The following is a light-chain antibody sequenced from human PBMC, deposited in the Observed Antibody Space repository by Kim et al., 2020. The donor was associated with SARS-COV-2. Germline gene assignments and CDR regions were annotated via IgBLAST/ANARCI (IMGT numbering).Light chain of an antibody. Sequence: SYELTQPPSMSVAPGKTAMITCGGDNIGINSVHWYQQMPGQAPVLVIYYDSDRPSGIPERFSGSNSGNTATLTITGVEAGDEAVYYCQVWDRNTNHGVFGGGTQLTVL. J-gene: IGLJ3*02. V-gene: IGLV3-21*04. CDR3: QVWDRNTNHGV. CDR1: NIGINS. CDR2: YDS.